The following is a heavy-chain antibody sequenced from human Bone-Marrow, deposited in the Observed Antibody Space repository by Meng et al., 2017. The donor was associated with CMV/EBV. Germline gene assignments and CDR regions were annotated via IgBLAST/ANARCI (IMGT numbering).Heavy chain of an antibody. V-gene: IGHV1-2*02. CDR2: INPNSGGT. Sequence: ASVKVSCKASGCTFTGYDMHWVRQAPGQGLEWMRWINPNSGGTNYAQKFQGRVTMTRDTSISTASMELSRLRSDDTAVYYCARERHVTEQQRGTGSFDYWGQGTLVTVSS. CDR3: ARERHVTEQQRGTGSFDY. D-gene: IGHD3-10*01. J-gene: IGHJ4*03. CDR1: GCTFTGYD.